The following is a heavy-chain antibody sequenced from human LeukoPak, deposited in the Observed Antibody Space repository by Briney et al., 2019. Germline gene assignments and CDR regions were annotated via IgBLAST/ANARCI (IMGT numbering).Heavy chain of an antibody. Sequence: PSETLSLTCTVSGGSISSSSYYWGWIRQPPGKGLEWIGSIYYSGSTYYNPSLKSRVTISVDTSKNQFSLKLSSVTAADTAVYYCARDCSSTSWYGYWGQGTLVTVSS. D-gene: IGHD2-2*01. CDR3: ARDCSSTSWYGY. CDR1: GGSISSSSYY. CDR2: IYYSGST. J-gene: IGHJ4*02. V-gene: IGHV4-39*07.